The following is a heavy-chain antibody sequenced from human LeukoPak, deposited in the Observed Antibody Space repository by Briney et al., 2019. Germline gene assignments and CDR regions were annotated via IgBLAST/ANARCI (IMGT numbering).Heavy chain of an antibody. CDR2: ISSSSYI. CDR3: ARDSVPLDAFDI. J-gene: IGHJ3*02. CDR1: GFTFSSYS. V-gene: IGHV3-21*01. Sequence: GGSLRLSCAASGFTFSSYSMNWVRQAPGKGLEWVSSISSSSYIYYADSVKGRFTISRDNAKNSLYLQMNSLRAEDTAVYYCARDSVPLDAFDIWGQGTMVTVSS.